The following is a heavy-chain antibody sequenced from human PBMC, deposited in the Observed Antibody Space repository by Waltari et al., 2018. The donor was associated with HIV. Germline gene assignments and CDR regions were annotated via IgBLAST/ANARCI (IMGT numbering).Heavy chain of an antibody. D-gene: IGHD1-26*01. V-gene: IGHV3-30*03. J-gene: IGHJ4*02. CDR2: ISYDGSNK. Sequence: QVQLVESGGAVVQPGRSLRLPCAASGFTFSSYGMHWVRQAPGKGLEWVAVISYDGSNKYYADSVKGRFTISRDNSKNTLYLQMNSLRAEDTAVYYCAPKSGSWGYWGQGTLVTVSS. CDR1: GFTFSSYG. CDR3: APKSGSWGY.